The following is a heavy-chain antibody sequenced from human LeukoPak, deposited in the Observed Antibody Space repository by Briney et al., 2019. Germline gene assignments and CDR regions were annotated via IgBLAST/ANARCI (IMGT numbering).Heavy chain of an antibody. CDR1: GFTFSDYS. CDR2: INSDGKTT. CDR3: AKDKSDYDSSGFDY. D-gene: IGHD3-22*01. Sequence: QPGGSLRLSCAASGFTFSDYSMNWVRQAPGKGLEDLSYINSDGKTTWYADSVKGRFTISRDNSKNTLYLQMNSLRAEDTAVYYCAKDKSDYDSSGFDYWGQGTLVTVSS. V-gene: IGHV3-48*01. J-gene: IGHJ4*02.